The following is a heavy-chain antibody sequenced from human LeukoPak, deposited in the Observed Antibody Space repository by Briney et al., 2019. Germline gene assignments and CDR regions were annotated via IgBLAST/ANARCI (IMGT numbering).Heavy chain of an antibody. Sequence: ASVKDSCKASGYTFTSYGISWVRQAPGQGLEWMGWISAYNGNTNYAQKLQGRVTMTTDTSTSTAYMELRSLRSDDTAVYYCARDSTYSGSYFPDYWGQGTLVTVSS. CDR3: ARDSTYSGSYFPDY. J-gene: IGHJ4*02. CDR1: GYTFTSYG. V-gene: IGHV1-18*01. CDR2: ISAYNGNT. D-gene: IGHD1-26*01.